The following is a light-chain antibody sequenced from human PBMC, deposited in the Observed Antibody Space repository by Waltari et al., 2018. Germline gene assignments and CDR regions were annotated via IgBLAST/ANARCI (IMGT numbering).Light chain of an antibody. CDR2: EVS. V-gene: IGLV2-18*02. J-gene: IGLJ3*02. CDR3: SSYTSSNTWV. Sequence: QSALTQPPSVSGSPGQSVTIPCTGTSRDGGSYNRFSWYQQSPGTAPKHMIYEVSNRPSGVPDRFSGSKSGNTASLTISGLQAEDEADYYCSSYTSSNTWVFGGGTKLTVL. CDR1: SRDGGSYNR.